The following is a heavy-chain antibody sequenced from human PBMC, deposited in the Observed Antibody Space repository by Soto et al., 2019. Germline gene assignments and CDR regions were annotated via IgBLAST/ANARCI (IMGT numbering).Heavy chain of an antibody. V-gene: IGHV3-30*03. CDR3: AREVGYDSSGSDY. CDR2: ISYDGSNK. J-gene: IGHJ4*02. Sequence: GGSLRLSCAASGFTFSSYSMNWVRQAPGKGLEWVAVISYDGSNKYYADSVKGRFTISRDNSKNTLYLQMNSLRAEDTAVYYCAREVGYDSSGSDYWGQGTLVTVSS. D-gene: IGHD3-22*01. CDR1: GFTFSSYS.